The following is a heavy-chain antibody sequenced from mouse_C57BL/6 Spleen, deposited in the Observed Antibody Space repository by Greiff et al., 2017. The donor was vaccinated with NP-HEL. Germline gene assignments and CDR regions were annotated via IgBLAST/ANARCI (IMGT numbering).Heavy chain of an antibody. D-gene: IGHD1-1*01. CDR2: IYPGSGNT. CDR3: ARGGHYYGSRRDYFDY. CDR1: GYTFTDYY. V-gene: IGHV1-76*01. Sequence: QVQLQQSGAELVRPGASVKLSCKASGYTFTDYYINWVKQRPGQGLEWIARIYPGSGNTYYNEKFKGKATLTAEKSSSTAYMQLSSLTSEDSAVYFCARGGHYYGSRRDYFDYWGQGTTLTVSS. J-gene: IGHJ2*01.